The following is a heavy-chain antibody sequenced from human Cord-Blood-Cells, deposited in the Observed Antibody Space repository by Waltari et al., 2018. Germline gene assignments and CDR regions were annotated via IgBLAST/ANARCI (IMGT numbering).Heavy chain of an antibody. CDR3: AKDMDFWSGGFDY. Sequence: GGLVQPGRSLRLSCAASGFTFDDYAMHWVRQAPGKGLEWVSGISWNSGSIGYADSVKGRFTISRDNAKNSLYLQMNSLRAEDMALYYCAKDMDFWSGGFDYWGQGTLVTVSS. CDR1: GFTFDDYA. V-gene: IGHV3-9*03. CDR2: ISWNSGSI. J-gene: IGHJ4*02. D-gene: IGHD3-3*01.